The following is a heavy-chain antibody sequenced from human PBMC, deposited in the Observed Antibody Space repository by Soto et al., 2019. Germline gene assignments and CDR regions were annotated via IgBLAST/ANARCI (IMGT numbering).Heavy chain of an antibody. CDR3: ARTYNWNYDAQTYFDY. CDR1: GGTFSSYA. J-gene: IGHJ4*02. D-gene: IGHD1-7*01. CDR2: IIPIFGTA. V-gene: IGHV1-69*13. Sequence: GASVKVSCKASGGTFSSYAISWVRQAPGQGLEWMGGIIPIFGTANYAQRFQGRVTITADESTSTAYMELSSLRSEDTAVYYCARTYNWNYDAQTYFDYWGQGTLVTVSS.